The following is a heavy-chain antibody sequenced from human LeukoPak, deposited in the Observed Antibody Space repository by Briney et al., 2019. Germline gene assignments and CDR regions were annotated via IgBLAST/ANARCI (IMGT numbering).Heavy chain of an antibody. CDR2: ISYDGSNK. D-gene: IGHD3-10*01. J-gene: IGHJ6*02. CDR1: GFTFSSYG. Sequence: GGSLRLSCAASGFTFSSYGMHWVRQAPGKGLEWVAVISYDGSNKYYADSVKGRFTISRDNSKNTLYLQMNSLRAEDTAVYYCARDLIVWFGELIPYYYYGMDVWGQGTTVTVSS. V-gene: IGHV3-30*03. CDR3: ARDLIVWFGELIPYYYYGMDV.